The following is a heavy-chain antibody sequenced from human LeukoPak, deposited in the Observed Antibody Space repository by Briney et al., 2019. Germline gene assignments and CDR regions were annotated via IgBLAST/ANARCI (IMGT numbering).Heavy chain of an antibody. J-gene: IGHJ6*02. CDR2: ISWNSGNI. Sequence: PGRSLRLSCAVSGFTFDDYAMHWVRQAPGKGLEWVSGISWNSGNIDYADSVKGRFTISRDNAKNSLYLQMNSLRAEDTALYYCAKDMYSSAKYGMDVWGQGTTVTVSS. D-gene: IGHD6-25*01. V-gene: IGHV3-9*01. CDR3: AKDMYSSAKYGMDV. CDR1: GFTFDDYA.